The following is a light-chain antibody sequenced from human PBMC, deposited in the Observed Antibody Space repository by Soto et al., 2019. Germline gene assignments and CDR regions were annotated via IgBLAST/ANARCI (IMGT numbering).Light chain of an antibody. CDR2: DSS. V-gene: IGKV3-11*01. CDR1: QSVSSY. Sequence: EIVLTQSPATLSLSPGERATLSCRASQSVSSYLAWYQQKPGQAPRLLIYDSSNRAAGIPARFSGSGSGTDFALTISSLGPEDCAVYYCQQRSNWPRTFGQGTKVEIK. J-gene: IGKJ1*01. CDR3: QQRSNWPRT.